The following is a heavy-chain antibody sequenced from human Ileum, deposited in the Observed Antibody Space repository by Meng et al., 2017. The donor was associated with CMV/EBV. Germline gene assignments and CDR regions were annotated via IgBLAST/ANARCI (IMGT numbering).Heavy chain of an antibody. D-gene: IGHD3-16*01. CDR2: VIPDGSGT. CDR1: GFTFSRSY. CDR3: VSYDWKLPFDR. Sequence: GESLKISCAASGFTFSRSYMYWVRQVPGKGLVWVSRVIPDGSGTVYADAVKGRFTISRDNAKNTLYLQMNSLRVEDTAVYYCVSYDWKLPFDRWGQGTLVTVSS. J-gene: IGHJ4*02. V-gene: IGHV3-74*03.